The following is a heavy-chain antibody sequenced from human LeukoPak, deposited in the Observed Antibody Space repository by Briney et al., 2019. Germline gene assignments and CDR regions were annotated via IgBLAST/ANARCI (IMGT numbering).Heavy chain of an antibody. CDR2: IGTTGNT. J-gene: IGHJ4*02. CDR3: AKGRSCGADCYSFFDY. Sequence: PGGSLRLSCAASGFTFSSYAMTWVRQAPGKGLEWVSSIGTTGNTYYADSVKGRFTISRDNSKNTLYLQMNSLRAEDTAVYYCAKGRSCGADCYSFFDYWGQGTLVTVSS. CDR1: GFTFSSYA. V-gene: IGHV3-23*01. D-gene: IGHD2-21*02.